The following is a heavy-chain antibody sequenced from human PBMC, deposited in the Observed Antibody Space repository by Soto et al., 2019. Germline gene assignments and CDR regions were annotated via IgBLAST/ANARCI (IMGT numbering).Heavy chain of an antibody. CDR2: ISGSGGTT. J-gene: IGHJ4*02. V-gene: IGHV3-23*01. D-gene: IGHD3-22*01. CDR3: AKDPYDTSGYYSSY. Sequence: VGSLRLSCTTSGFTFSSYAMSLVRQAPGKGLEWVSAISGSGGTTYYADSVKGRFTISRDNSKNTLYLRMSSLRAEDSAVYYCAKDPYDTSGYYSSYWGQGTLVTVSS. CDR1: GFTFSSYA.